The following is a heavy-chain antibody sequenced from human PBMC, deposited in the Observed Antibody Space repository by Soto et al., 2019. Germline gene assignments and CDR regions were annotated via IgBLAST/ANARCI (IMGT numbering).Heavy chain of an antibody. D-gene: IGHD5-12*01. CDR1: GFTFDDYA. J-gene: IGHJ4*02. Sequence: HPGGSLRLSCAASGFTFDDYAMHWVRQAPGKGLEWVSGISWNSGSIGYADSVKGRLTISRDNAKNSLYLQMNSLRSEDTALYYCAKDMGYDLSPLGYFDYWGQGTLVTVSS. CDR3: AKDMGYDLSPLGYFDY. CDR2: ISWNSGSI. V-gene: IGHV3-9*01.